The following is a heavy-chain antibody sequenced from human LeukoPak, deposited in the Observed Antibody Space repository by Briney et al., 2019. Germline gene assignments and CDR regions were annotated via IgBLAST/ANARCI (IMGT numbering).Heavy chain of an antibody. D-gene: IGHD3-10*01. CDR2: IDESGGSI. CDR1: GFTFSSDA. CDR3: ARDYGSRGSSSYPFDN. Sequence: PGGSLRLSCAATGFTFSSDAMSWVRQAPGKGLEWVSGIDESGGSIYYADSVKGRFTISRDNSKNTLDLQTNSLRAEDTAVYYCARDYGSRGSSSYPFDNWSQGTLVTVSP. J-gene: IGHJ4*02. V-gene: IGHV3-23*01.